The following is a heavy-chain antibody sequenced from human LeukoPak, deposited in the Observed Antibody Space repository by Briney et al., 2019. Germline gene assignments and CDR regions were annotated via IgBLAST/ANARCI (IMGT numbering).Heavy chain of an antibody. J-gene: IGHJ3*02. D-gene: IGHD3-22*01. Sequence: PGGSLRLSCAASGFTFSSYAMSWVRQAPGKGLEWVSAISGSGGSTYYADSVKGRFTISRDNSKNTLYLQMNSLRAEDTAVYYCAKDSGITMIVVVITHDAFDIWGQGTMVTVSS. CDR2: ISGSGGST. V-gene: IGHV3-23*01. CDR3: AKDSGITMIVVVITHDAFDI. CDR1: GFTFSSYA.